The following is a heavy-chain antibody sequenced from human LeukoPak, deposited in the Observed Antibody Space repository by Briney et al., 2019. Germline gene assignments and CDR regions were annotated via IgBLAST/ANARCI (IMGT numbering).Heavy chain of an antibody. Sequence: GGSLRLSCAASGFTFSNYAMSWVRQAAGKGLEWVSAISASDGSTYYADSVKGRFTISRDNSKHTLYLQMNSLRAEDTAVYYCAKPADSGRYRDFDYWGQGTLVTVSS. CDR3: AKPADSGRYRDFDY. CDR2: ISASDGST. J-gene: IGHJ4*02. D-gene: IGHD1-26*01. CDR1: GFTFSNYA. V-gene: IGHV3-23*01.